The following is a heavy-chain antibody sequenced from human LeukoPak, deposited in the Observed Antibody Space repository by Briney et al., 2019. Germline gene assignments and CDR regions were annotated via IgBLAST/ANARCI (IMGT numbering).Heavy chain of an antibody. V-gene: IGHV4-59*08. Sequence: SETLSLTCTVSGGSISSYYWSWMRQLPGKGLEWIGYIHYSGNTNYNPSLKSRVTISLGTSRTQFSLKLTSVTAADTAVYYCASSEWNYARWGQGMLVTVSS. CDR2: IHYSGNT. D-gene: IGHD1-7*01. CDR1: GGSISSYY. CDR3: ASSEWNYAR. J-gene: IGHJ4*02.